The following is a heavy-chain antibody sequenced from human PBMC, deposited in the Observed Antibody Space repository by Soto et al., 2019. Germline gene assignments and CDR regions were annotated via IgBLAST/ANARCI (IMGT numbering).Heavy chain of an antibody. J-gene: IGHJ2*01. D-gene: IGHD4-17*01. V-gene: IGHV1-69*08. CDR1: GGTFSSHT. Sequence: QDQLVQSGAEVKKPGSSVKVSCKASGGTFSSHTFSWVRQAPGQGLEWMGRINPALGTATYAQKFQGRVTITADESATTVYMELNSLRSEDTAVYYCARPDFGDYWYFDLWGRGTLVTVSS. CDR2: INPALGTA. CDR3: ARPDFGDYWYFDL.